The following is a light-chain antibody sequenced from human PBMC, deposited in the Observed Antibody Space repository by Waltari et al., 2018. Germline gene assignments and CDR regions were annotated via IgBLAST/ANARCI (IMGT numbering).Light chain of an antibody. Sequence: EIVLTQSPGTLYLSPGERATLSCSASQSVSRTLAWYQQKPGQAPKLLIYGASIRATGISEGFTGSGSGTDFSLTSSSREPEDFAIDVGQHYVRLPATFGQGTKVEIK. CDR3: QHYVRLPAT. V-gene: IGKV3-20*01. CDR2: GAS. J-gene: IGKJ1*01. CDR1: QSVSRT.